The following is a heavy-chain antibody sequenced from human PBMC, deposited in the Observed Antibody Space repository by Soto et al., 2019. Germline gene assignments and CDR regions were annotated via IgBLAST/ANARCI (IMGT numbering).Heavy chain of an antibody. D-gene: IGHD3-22*01. V-gene: IGHV1-69*13. Sequence: SVKVSCKASGGTFSSYAISWVRQAPGQGLEWMGGIIPIFGTANYAQKFQGRVTITADESTSTAYMELSSLRSEDTAVYYCARGPYHNYSDSSGLSNRFDPWGQGTLVTVSS. CDR1: GGTFSSYA. CDR3: ARGPYHNYSDSSGLSNRFDP. CDR2: IIPIFGTA. J-gene: IGHJ5*02.